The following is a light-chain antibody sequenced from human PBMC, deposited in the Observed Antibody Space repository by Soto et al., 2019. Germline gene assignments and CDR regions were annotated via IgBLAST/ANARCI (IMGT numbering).Light chain of an antibody. CDR3: SSYAGNMNLI. CDR1: SSDVGGHNH. CDR2: EVS. J-gene: IGLJ2*01. V-gene: IGLV2-8*01. Sequence: QSVLTQPPSASGSPGQSVTISCNESSSDVGGHNHVSWYQQHPGKAPKLMIYEVSKRPSGVPDRFSGSKSVNTASLTVSGLQAEDEADYYCSSYAGNMNLIFGGGTKLTVL.